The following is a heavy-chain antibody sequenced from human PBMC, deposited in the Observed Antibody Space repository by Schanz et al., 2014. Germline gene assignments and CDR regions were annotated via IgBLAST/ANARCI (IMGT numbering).Heavy chain of an antibody. V-gene: IGHV3-23*01. CDR1: GFTFSNHA. CDR3: SKDKQGSRSDDS. J-gene: IGHJ5*01. CDR2: IGGSGSST. D-gene: IGHD2-15*01. Sequence: EVHLLESGGGLVQPGGSLRLSCAASGFTFSNHALSWVRQAPGKGLEWVSGIGGSGSSTYYADSVKGRFIVSRDNSKNTLYVEMNRLRVDDTAVYYCSKDKQGSRSDDSWGQGTLVTVSS.